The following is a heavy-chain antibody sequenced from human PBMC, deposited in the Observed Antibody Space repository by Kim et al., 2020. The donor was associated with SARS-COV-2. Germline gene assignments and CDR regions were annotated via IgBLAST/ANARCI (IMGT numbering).Heavy chain of an antibody. V-gene: IGHV3-23*01. CDR3: AGSGYYDSSGDAFDI. D-gene: IGHD3-22*01. J-gene: IGHJ3*02. Sequence: ADSVGGRSTVARDNSKSTLYLQMSSLRAEDTAVYYCAGSGYYDSSGDAFDIWGQGTMVTVSS.